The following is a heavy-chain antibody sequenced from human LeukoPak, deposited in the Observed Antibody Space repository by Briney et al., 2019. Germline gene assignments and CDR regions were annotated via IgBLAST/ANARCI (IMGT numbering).Heavy chain of an antibody. CDR1: GFTFSSYS. CDR2: ISSSSSYI. D-gene: IGHD3-9*01. V-gene: IGHV3-21*01. J-gene: IGHJ4*02. Sequence: GGSLRLSCAASGFTFSSYSMNWGRQAPGKGLEWVSSISSSSSYIYYADSVKGRFTISRDNAKNSLYLQMNSLRAEDTAVYYCAREGDFTGILTGLNPIDYWGQGTLVTVSS. CDR3: AREGDFTGILTGLNPIDY.